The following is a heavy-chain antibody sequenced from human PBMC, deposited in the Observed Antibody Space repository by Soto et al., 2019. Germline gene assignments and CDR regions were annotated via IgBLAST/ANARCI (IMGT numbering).Heavy chain of an antibody. CDR2: IIPIFGTA. J-gene: IGHJ4*02. D-gene: IGHD1-7*01. Sequence: SVKVSCKASGGSFSSYAISWVRQAPGQGLEWMGGIIPIFGTANYAQKFQGRVTITADESTSTAYMELSSLRSEDTAVYYCARESRTGTTISYWGQGTLVTVSS. CDR3: ARESRTGTTISY. CDR1: GGSFSSYA. V-gene: IGHV1-69*13.